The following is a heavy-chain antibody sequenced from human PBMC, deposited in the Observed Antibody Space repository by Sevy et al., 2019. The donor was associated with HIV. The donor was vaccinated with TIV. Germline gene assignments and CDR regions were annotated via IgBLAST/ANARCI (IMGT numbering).Heavy chain of an antibody. V-gene: IGHV3-7*01. D-gene: IGHD7-27*01. CDR2: IKQDGSEK. J-gene: IGHJ3*02. Sequence: GGSLRLSCAASGFTFSSYWLSWVRQAPGKGPEWVANIKQDGSEKYYVDSVKGRFTISRDNAKNSLYLQMNSLRAEDTAVYYCAREALGHDAFDIWGQGTMVTVSS. CDR3: AREALGHDAFDI. CDR1: GFTFSSYW.